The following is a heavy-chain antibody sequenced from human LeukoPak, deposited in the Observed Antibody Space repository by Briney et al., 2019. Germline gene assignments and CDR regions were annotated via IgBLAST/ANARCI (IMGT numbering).Heavy chain of an antibody. J-gene: IGHJ4*02. D-gene: IGHD6-13*01. CDR3: ARDALAAPGTFDY. CDR1: GDSISSGSFY. Sequence: SETLSLTCTVSGDSISSGSFYWSWIRQPAGRGLEWIGRIYPSGSTNYNPSLKSRVTISVDTSKDQFSLKLSSVTAADTAVYYCARDALAAPGTFDYWGQGTLVTVSS. V-gene: IGHV4-61*02. CDR2: IYPSGST.